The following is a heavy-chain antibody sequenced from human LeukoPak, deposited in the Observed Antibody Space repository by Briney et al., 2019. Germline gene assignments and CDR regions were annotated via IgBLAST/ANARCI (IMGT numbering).Heavy chain of an antibody. CDR2: IIPMFGTA. V-gene: IGHV1-69*05. D-gene: IGHD2-2*01. CDR3: ASCSTTSCYFAFDM. Sequence: ASVKVSCKASGYTFTSYGISWVRQAPGQGLEWMGRIIPMFGTANYAQKFQGRVTITTDESTSTAYMELSSLRSEDTAVHYCASCSTTSCYFAFDMWGQGTMVTVSS. CDR1: GYTFTSYG. J-gene: IGHJ3*02.